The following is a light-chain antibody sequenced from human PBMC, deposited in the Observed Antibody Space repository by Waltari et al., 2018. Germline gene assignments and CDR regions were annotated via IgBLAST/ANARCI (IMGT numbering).Light chain of an antibody. CDR3: EQANDFPLT. Sequence: DIQMTQSPSSLSASVGATVTIPCPASQSISSYLNWYQQKPGKAPKLLIYDASSLQSGVPSRFSGSRSGTDFTLTINSLQPEDFATYYCEQANDFPLTFGGGTK. J-gene: IGKJ4*01. CDR2: DAS. V-gene: IGKV1-39*01. CDR1: QSISSY.